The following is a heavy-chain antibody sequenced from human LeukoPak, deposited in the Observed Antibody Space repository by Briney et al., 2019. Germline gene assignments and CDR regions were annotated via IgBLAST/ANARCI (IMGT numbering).Heavy chain of an antibody. Sequence: GGSLRLSCAASGFTFSSYAMNWVRQAPGKGLEWVSAISGSGGTTYYADSVKGRFTISRDNSKNTLYLQMNSLRAEDTAVYYCASAADRWLQWDWGQGTLVTVSS. J-gene: IGHJ4*02. CDR1: GFTFSSYA. V-gene: IGHV3-23*01. CDR3: ASAADRWLQWD. CDR2: ISGSGGTT. D-gene: IGHD5-24*01.